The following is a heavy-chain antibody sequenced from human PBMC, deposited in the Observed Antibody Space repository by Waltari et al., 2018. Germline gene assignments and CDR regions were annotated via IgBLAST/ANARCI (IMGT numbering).Heavy chain of an antibody. V-gene: IGHV3-9*03. J-gene: IGHJ4*02. CDR2: ISWNSGSI. CDR3: AKQGSTGWSHQRGFDS. D-gene: IGHD6-19*01. CDR1: GFTFDDYA. Sequence: EVQLVESGGGLVQPGRSLSLSCAASGFTFDDYAMHGVRQAPGKGLEWVSGISWNSGSIGYADSVKGRFTISRDNAKNSLYLQMNSLRAEDMAFYYCAKQGSTGWSHQRGFDSWGQGTLVTISS.